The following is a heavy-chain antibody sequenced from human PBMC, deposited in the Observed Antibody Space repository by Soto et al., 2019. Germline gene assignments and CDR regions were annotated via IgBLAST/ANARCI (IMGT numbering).Heavy chain of an antibody. CDR2: IIPIFGTA. J-gene: IGHJ6*02. D-gene: IGHD2-15*01. CDR3: ARSKDIVVVVADLADYYYGMDF. Sequence: SVKVSCKASGGTFSSYAISWVRQAPGQGLEWMGGIIPIFGTANYAQKFQGRVTITADESTSTAYMELSSLRSEDTAVYYCARSKDIVVVVADLADYYYGMDFWGQGTRVTVSS. V-gene: IGHV1-69*13. CDR1: GGTFSSYA.